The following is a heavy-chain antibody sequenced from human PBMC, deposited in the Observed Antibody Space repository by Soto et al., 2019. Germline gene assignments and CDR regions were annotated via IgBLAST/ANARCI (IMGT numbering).Heavy chain of an antibody. V-gene: IGHV4-59*08. Sequence: SETLSLTCTVSGGSITSYYWSWIRQPPGKGLEWIGYIYYSGSTNYNPSLKSRVTISVDTSKNQFSLKLSSVTAADTAVFYCARHRGDGYNLDYWGQGTLVPVS. CDR1: GGSITSYY. CDR2: IYYSGST. J-gene: IGHJ4*02. D-gene: IGHD2-21*01. CDR3: ARHRGDGYNLDY.